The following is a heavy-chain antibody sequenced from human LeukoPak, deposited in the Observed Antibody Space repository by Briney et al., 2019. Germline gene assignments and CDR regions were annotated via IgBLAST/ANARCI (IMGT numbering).Heavy chain of an antibody. J-gene: IGHJ5*02. Sequence: GGSLRLSCAASGFTFSSYWMSRVRQAPGKGLEWVANIKQDGSEKYYVDSAKGRFTISRDNAKNSLYLQMNSLRAEDTAVYYCARDDCSSISCYHNWFDPWGQGTLVTVSS. D-gene: IGHD2-2*01. CDR2: IKQDGSEK. CDR1: GFTFSSYW. CDR3: ARDDCSSISCYHNWFDP. V-gene: IGHV3-7*01.